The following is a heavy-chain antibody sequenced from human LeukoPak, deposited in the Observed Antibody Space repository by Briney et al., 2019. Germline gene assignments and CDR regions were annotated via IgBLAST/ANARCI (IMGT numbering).Heavy chain of an antibody. D-gene: IGHD1-26*01. V-gene: IGHV4-4*07. Sequence: SETLSLTCTVSGGSISSYYWSWIRQPAGKGLEWIGRIYTSGSTNYNPSLKSRVTISVDTSKNQFSLKLSSVTAADTAVYYCARHDRETRAFDIWGQGTMVTVSS. J-gene: IGHJ3*02. CDR3: ARHDRETRAFDI. CDR2: IYTSGST. CDR1: GGSISSYY.